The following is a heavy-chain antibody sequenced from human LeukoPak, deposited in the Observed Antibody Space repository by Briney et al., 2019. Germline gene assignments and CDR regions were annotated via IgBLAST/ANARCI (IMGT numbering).Heavy chain of an antibody. CDR1: GFTFSSYS. Sequence: GGSLRLSCAASGFTFSSYSMNWVRQAPGKGLEWVSSISSSSSYIYYADSVKGRFTISRGNAKNSLYPQMNSLRAEDTAVYYCARVVGSGWYGEDYFDYWGQGTLVTVSS. D-gene: IGHD6-19*01. V-gene: IGHV3-21*01. CDR2: ISSSSSYI. CDR3: ARVVGSGWYGEDYFDY. J-gene: IGHJ4*02.